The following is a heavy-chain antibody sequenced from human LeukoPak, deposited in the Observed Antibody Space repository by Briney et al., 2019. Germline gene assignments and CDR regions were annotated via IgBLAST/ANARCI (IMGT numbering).Heavy chain of an antibody. CDR2: IYSSGST. CDR1: GGSISSGSYY. J-gene: IGHJ5*02. Sequence: SQTLSLTCTISGGSISSGSYYWSWIRQPAGKGLEWIGRIYSSGSTNYNPSLKSRVTISVDTSKNQFSLKLSSVTAADTAVYYCARDRGWFDPWGQGTLVTVSS. V-gene: IGHV4-61*02. CDR3: ARDRGWFDP.